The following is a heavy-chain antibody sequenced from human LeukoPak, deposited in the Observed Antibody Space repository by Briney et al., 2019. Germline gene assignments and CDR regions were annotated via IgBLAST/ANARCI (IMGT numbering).Heavy chain of an antibody. Sequence: GGSLRLSCAASGSTFSAYWMHWVRQVPGKGLVWVSRINNDGTATFFADSVKGRFTISRDNAKNTLYLQMDSLRAEDTAMYYCAREILEPGKTHEYWGQGTLVTVSS. J-gene: IGHJ4*02. V-gene: IGHV3-74*01. D-gene: IGHD1-1*01. CDR2: INNDGTAT. CDR1: GSTFSAYW. CDR3: AREILEPGKTHEY.